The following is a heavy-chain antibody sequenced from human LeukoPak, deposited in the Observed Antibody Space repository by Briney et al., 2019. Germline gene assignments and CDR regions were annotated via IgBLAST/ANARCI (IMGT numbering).Heavy chain of an antibody. CDR1: GGYIRGSDVY. Sequence: PSETLSLTCSVSGGYIRGSDVYWGWIRQPPGKGLEWIGSLYHSGSTYNNPSLKSRVTISVDTSKNEFSLKLSSMTAADTAVYCCARAFSVGATRFDHWGQGTLVTVSS. D-gene: IGHD1-26*01. J-gene: IGHJ4*02. CDR2: LYHSGST. CDR3: ARAFSVGATRFDH. V-gene: IGHV4-39*01.